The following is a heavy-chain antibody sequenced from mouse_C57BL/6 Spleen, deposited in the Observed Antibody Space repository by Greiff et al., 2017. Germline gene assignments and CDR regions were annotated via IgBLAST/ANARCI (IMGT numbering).Heavy chain of an antibody. CDR3: TRQDGYYSFDY. V-gene: IGHV1-15*01. CDR1: GYTVTDYE. J-gene: IGHJ2*01. Sequence: VQLVESGAELVRPGASVTLSCKASGYTVTDYEMHWVKQTPVHGLEWIGAIDPETGGTAYNQKFKGKAILTADKSSSTAYLELRSLTSEDPAVYYCTRQDGYYSFDYWGQGTTLTVSS. CDR2: IDPETGGT. D-gene: IGHD2-3*01.